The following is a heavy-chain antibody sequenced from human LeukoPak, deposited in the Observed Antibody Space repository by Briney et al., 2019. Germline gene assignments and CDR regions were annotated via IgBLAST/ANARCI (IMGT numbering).Heavy chain of an antibody. Sequence: PSETLSLTCAVYGGSFSDYYWSWIRQPPGKGLEWIGEINHSGSTNYNPSLKSRVTISVDTSKNQFSLKLSSVTAADTAVYYCARGRVSYDFWSGYYAQPFDYWGQGTLVTVSS. CDR2: INHSGST. V-gene: IGHV4-34*01. J-gene: IGHJ4*02. D-gene: IGHD3-3*01. CDR3: ARGRVSYDFWSGYYAQPFDY. CDR1: GGSFSDYY.